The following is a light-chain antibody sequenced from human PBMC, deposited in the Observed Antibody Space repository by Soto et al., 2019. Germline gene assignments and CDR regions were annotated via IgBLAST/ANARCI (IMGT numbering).Light chain of an antibody. V-gene: IGKV3-11*01. J-gene: IGKJ4*01. CDR1: QSVSGY. Sequence: EIVLTQSPATLSLSRGERATLSCRASQSVSGYLAWYQQKPGQAPRLLIYDTSNRATGIPARCSGSGSGTDFTLTISSLEPEDFAVYYCQQRSNWPLTFGGGTKVEIK. CDR3: QQRSNWPLT. CDR2: DTS.